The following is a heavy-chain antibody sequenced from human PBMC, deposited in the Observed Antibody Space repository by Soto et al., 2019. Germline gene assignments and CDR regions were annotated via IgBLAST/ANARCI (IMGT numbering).Heavy chain of an antibody. J-gene: IGHJ5*02. CDR3: ARMASFGTLNWCDR. CDR1: GYTFINFD. Sequence: ASVKVSCKASGYTFINFDIRWVRQAAGQGPEWLGWMNPGSGKTGYASKFQGRVAMNRDASTGTSHLDLSSLPSDDTAVYDCARMASFGTLNWCDRWGKGTQVAVSS. CDR2: MNPGSGKT. V-gene: IGHV1-8*02. D-gene: IGHD3-16*01.